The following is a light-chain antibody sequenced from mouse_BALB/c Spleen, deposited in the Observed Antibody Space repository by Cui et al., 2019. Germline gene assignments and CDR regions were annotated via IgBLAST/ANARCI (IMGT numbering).Light chain of an antibody. CDR1: ENIYSY. V-gene: IGKV12-44*01. Sequence: IHTSQSPASLSASGEDTVTTTCRASENIYSYLAWYQQKQGKSPQLLVYNAKTLAEGVPSRFSGSESGTQFSLKINSLQPENFGSYNCQHHYGTLTFGSGTKLEIK. CDR3: QHHYGTLT. J-gene: IGKJ4*01. CDR2: NAK.